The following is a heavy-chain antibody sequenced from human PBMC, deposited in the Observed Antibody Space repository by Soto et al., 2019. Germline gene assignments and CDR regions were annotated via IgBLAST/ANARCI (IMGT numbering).Heavy chain of an antibody. CDR3: AHRVLRTVFGLVTTTAIYFDF. Sequence: QITLNESGPTQVKPRQTLTLTCTFSGFSLPTSGVGVGWIRQSPRKAPEWLALIYWDDDKRYSPSLKSRLTITKDTSKNQVVLTMADLDPADTATYYCAHRVLRTVFGLVTTTAIYFDFWGQGTPVAVSS. CDR1: GFSLPTSGVG. CDR2: IYWDDDK. D-gene: IGHD3-3*01. J-gene: IGHJ4*02. V-gene: IGHV2-5*02.